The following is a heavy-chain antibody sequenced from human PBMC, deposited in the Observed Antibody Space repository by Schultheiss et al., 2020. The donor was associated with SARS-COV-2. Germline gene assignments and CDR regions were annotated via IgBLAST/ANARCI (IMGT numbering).Heavy chain of an antibody. J-gene: IGHJ5*02. V-gene: IGHV3-23*01. Sequence: GGSLRLSCAASGFTFSSYSMNWVRQAPGKGLEWVSAISGSGGSTYYADSAKGRFTISRDNSKNTLYLQMNSLRAEDTAVYYCARDLDSSSSGWFDPWGQGTLVTVSS. CDR3: ARDLDSSSSGWFDP. CDR2: ISGSGGST. CDR1: GFTFSSYS. D-gene: IGHD6-6*01.